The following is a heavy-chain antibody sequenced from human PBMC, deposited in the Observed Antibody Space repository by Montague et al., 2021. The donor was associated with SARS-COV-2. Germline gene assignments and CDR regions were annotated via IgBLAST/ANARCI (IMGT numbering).Heavy chain of an antibody. J-gene: IGHJ3*02. Sequence: SGTLSLTCSVSGDSINNSRYYWGWIRQPPGKGLEWIGTIYYSGSAXYNPSLKSRVTISVDTSKDQFSLKPNSVTATDTAVYYCARLESTRGVIIRGAFHIWGQGTKVTVSS. CDR1: GDSINNSRYY. V-gene: IGHV4-39*01. CDR3: ARLESTRGVIIRGAFHI. CDR2: IYYSGSA. D-gene: IGHD3-10*01.